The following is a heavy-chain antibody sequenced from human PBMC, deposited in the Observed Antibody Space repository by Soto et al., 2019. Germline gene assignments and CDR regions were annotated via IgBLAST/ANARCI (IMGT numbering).Heavy chain of an antibody. Sequence: GGSLRLPCAASGFTFSSYGMHWVRQAPGKGLEWVAVIWYDGSNKYYADSVKGRFTISRDNSKNTLYLQMNSLRAEDTAVYYCARDSMGMDVWGQGTTVNVSS. CDR2: IWYDGSNK. CDR3: ARDSMGMDV. V-gene: IGHV3-33*01. CDR1: GFTFSSYG. J-gene: IGHJ6*02.